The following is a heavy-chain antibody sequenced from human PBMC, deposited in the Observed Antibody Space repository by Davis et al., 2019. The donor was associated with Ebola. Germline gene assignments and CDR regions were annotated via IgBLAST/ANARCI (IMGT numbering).Heavy chain of an antibody. CDR2: FYASGST. CDR3: ARDQVYCSSTSCYTGKFDY. Sequence: MPSETLSLTCSVSGGSISGYYWSWIRQPAGKGLEWIGRFYASGSTNYSPSLKSRVTMSVDTSKNQFSLKLSSVTAADTAVYYCARDQVYCSSTSCYTGKFDYWGQGTLVTVSS. CDR1: GGSISGYY. D-gene: IGHD2-2*02. V-gene: IGHV4-4*07. J-gene: IGHJ4*02.